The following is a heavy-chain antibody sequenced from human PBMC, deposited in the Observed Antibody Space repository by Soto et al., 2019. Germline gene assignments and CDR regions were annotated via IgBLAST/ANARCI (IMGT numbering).Heavy chain of an antibody. Sequence: QVQLVQSGAEVKKPGASVKVPCKASGYTFTRYAMHWVRQAPGQGLEWMGWINTGNGNTHYSQKFQGRVTFTRDASATTAYMELSSLTSEDTAVYYCARNVDYFDPWGQGTLVTVSS. CDR3: ARNVDYFDP. V-gene: IGHV1-3*04. D-gene: IGHD4-17*01. CDR1: GYTFTRYA. CDR2: INTGNGNT. J-gene: IGHJ5*02.